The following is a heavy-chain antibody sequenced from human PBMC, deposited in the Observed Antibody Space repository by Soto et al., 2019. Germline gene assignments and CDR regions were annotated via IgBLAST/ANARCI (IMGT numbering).Heavy chain of an antibody. D-gene: IGHD3-22*01. J-gene: IGHJ4*02. CDR3: ARGSVDTVDSSGFYEY. V-gene: IGHV4-34*01. CDR1: GGSIIAYY. CDR2: INHSGGT. Sequence: PXETLSLTCAVYGGSIIAYYWRWIRQPPGKGLEWIGEINHSGGTSYNPSLKSRVTISVDTSKSQFSLKLNSVTAADRAVYYCARGSVDTVDSSGFYEYCGQGTKVTVSS.